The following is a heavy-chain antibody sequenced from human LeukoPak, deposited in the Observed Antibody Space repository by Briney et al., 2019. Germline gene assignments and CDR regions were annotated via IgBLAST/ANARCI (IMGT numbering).Heavy chain of an antibody. Sequence: SETLSLTCAVYGGSFSGYYWSWIRQPPGKGLEWIGEINHSGSTNYNPSLKSRVTISVDTSKNQFSLKLSSVTAADTAVYYCARGPGGTKVTSDYYYDGMDVWGQGTTVTVSS. CDR3: ARGPGGTKVTSDYYYDGMDV. D-gene: IGHD4-17*01. CDR1: GGSFSGYY. V-gene: IGHV4-34*01. J-gene: IGHJ6*02. CDR2: INHSGST.